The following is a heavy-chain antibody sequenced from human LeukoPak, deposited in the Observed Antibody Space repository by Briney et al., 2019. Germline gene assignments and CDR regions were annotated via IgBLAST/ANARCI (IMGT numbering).Heavy chain of an antibody. J-gene: IGHJ5*02. CDR2: INHSGST. V-gene: IGHV4-34*01. CDR1: GGSISSYY. CDR3: ARGGIYVGSGWYGESNWFDP. D-gene: IGHD6-19*01. Sequence: PSETLSLTCTVSGGSISSYYWSWIRQPAGKGLEWIGEINHSGSTNYNPSLKSRVTISVDTSKNQFSLKLSSVTAADTAVYYCARGGIYVGSGWYGESNWFDPWGQGTLVTVSS.